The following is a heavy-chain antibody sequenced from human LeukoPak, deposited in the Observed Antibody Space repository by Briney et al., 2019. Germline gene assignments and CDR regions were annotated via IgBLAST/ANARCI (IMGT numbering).Heavy chain of an antibody. CDR3: VSSEFDY. CDR2: IYNSGST. V-gene: IGHV4-59*08. CDR1: GDFTSSYY. J-gene: IGHJ4*02. Sequence: PSETLSLTCTVSGDFTSSYYWSWIRQFPGKGLEWIGYIYNSGSTAYNPSLQSRVSMSVDTSKNQFSLKLSSVTAADTAVYYCVSSEFDYWGQGTLVTVSS. D-gene: IGHD6-25*01.